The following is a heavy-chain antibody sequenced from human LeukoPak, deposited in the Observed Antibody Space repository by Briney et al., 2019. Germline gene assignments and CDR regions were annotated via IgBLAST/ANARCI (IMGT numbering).Heavy chain of an antibody. Sequence: GGSLRLSCAASGFTLSDHYMDWVRRAPGKGLEWVGRTRDKANSYTTEYAASVKGRFTISRDDSKNSLYLQMNSLKTEDTAVYYCARGETGTMDYWGQGTLVTVSS. J-gene: IGHJ4*02. CDR2: TRDKANSYTT. CDR3: ARGETGTMDY. CDR1: GFTLSDHY. V-gene: IGHV3-72*01. D-gene: IGHD1-7*01.